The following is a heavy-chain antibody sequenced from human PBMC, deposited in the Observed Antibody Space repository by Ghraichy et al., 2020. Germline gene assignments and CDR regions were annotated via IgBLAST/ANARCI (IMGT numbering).Heavy chain of an antibody. D-gene: IGHD1-26*01. Sequence: GGSLRLSCAASGFAFNSSAINWVRQTPGKGLEWISYIGGTSSSIYYADSMKGRVTISRDNAKNSLYLQMNSLRVEDTAVYYCARNVWVAGDYWGRGTLVTVSS. V-gene: IGHV3-21*04. J-gene: IGHJ4*02. CDR3: ARNVWVAGDY. CDR2: IGGTSSSI. CDR1: GFAFNSSA.